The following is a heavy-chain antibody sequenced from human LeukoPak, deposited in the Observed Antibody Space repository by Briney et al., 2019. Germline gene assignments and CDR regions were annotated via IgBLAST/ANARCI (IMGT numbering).Heavy chain of an antibody. D-gene: IGHD6-13*01. Sequence: GGSLRLSCAASGFTVSSNYMSWVRQAPGKGLEWVSDISGSGGSTYYADSVKGRFTIPRDNSKNTQYLQMNRLRAEDTAVYYCAKRGLAAALFRWGQGTLVTVSS. J-gene: IGHJ4*02. CDR2: ISGSGGST. V-gene: IGHV3-23*01. CDR3: AKRGLAAALFR. CDR1: GFTVSSNY.